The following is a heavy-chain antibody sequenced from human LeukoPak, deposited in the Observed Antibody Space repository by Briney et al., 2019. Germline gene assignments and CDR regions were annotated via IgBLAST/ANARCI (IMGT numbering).Heavy chain of an antibody. CDR1: GGSISGYF. V-gene: IGHV4-59*01. D-gene: IGHD3-10*01. CDR2: IHSRGNT. Sequence: SETLSLTCTVSGGSISGYFWSWVRQPPGQGLEWLGYIHSRGNTKYNPSLTSRLSISVDMSKNQFSLRLTSVTAADTAIYYCARHYGSGTYPLDYWGQGNLVTVSS. CDR3: ARHYGSGTYPLDY. J-gene: IGHJ4*02.